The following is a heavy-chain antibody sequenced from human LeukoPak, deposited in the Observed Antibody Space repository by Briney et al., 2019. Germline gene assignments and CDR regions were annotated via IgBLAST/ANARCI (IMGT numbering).Heavy chain of an antibody. Sequence: SETLSLTCTVSGGFISSSSYYWGWIRQPPGKGLEWIGSIYYSGSTYYNPSLKSRVTISVDTSKNQFSLKLSSVTAADTAVYYCARRVVRGVFDIWGQGTMVTVSS. V-gene: IGHV4-39*01. CDR3: ARRVVRGVFDI. J-gene: IGHJ3*02. CDR2: IYYSGST. D-gene: IGHD3-10*01. CDR1: GGFISSSSYY.